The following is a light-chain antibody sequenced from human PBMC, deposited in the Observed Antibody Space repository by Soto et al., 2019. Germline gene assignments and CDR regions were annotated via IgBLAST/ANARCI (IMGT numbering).Light chain of an antibody. V-gene: IGKV3-20*01. Sequence: DIVMTQSPGTLCLSPGESATRSCRATQSVSSSSVAWYQQKPGQAPRLLISGASSRATGIPDRFSGSGSGTDFTLTISRLEPEDFAVYYCQQYGTSPITFGQGTRLEIK. J-gene: IGKJ5*01. CDR1: QSVSSSS. CDR3: QQYGTSPIT. CDR2: GAS.